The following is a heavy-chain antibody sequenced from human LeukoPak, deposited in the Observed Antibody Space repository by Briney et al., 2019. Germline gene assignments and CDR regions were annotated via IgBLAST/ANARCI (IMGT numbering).Heavy chain of an antibody. CDR1: GLSFSGYW. CDR2: IKYDGSEK. D-gene: IGHD6-6*01. Sequence: PGGSLRLSCAASGLSFSGYWMGWVRQAPGKGLEWVAHIKYDGSEKSYVDSVKGRFTISRDNAKNSLYLQMSSLRAEDTAVYYCARSNSFDYWGHGTLVTVSS. J-gene: IGHJ4*01. V-gene: IGHV3-7*01. CDR3: ARSNSFDY.